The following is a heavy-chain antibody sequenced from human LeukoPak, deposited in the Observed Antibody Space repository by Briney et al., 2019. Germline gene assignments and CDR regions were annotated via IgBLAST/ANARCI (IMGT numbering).Heavy chain of an antibody. CDR1: GGTFSSYA. CDR3: ARVLINWFDP. J-gene: IGHJ5*02. Sequence: TSVKVSCKASGGTFSSYAISWVRQAPGQGLEWMGWISAYNGNTNYAQKLQGRVTMTTDTSTSTAYMELRSLRSDDTAVYYCARVLINWFDPWGQGTLVTVSS. V-gene: IGHV1-18*01. CDR2: ISAYNGNT.